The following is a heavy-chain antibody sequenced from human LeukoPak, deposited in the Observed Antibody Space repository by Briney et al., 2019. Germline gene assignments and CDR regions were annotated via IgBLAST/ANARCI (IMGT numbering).Heavy chain of an antibody. J-gene: IGHJ4*02. CDR2: ISGNGDNT. CDR3: ARSNTNCYCFDY. Sequence: GGSLRLSCAASGFTFSTYAMHWARQAPGKGLEYVSGISGNGDNTYYANSVKGRFTISRDNSKNTVYLQMGSLGAEDTAVYYCARSNTNCYCFDYWGQGTLVTVSS. CDR1: GFTFSTYA. V-gene: IGHV3-64*01. D-gene: IGHD2-2*01.